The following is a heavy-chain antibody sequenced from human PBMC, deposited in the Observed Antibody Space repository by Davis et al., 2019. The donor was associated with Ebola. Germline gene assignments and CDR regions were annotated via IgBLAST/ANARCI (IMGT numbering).Heavy chain of an antibody. J-gene: IGHJ6*02. CDR3: ARARELIGYCNGGVCYRKWYYGMDV. D-gene: IGHD2-8*02. CDR1: GGSISSSNW. V-gene: IGHV4-4*02. Sequence: MPSETLSLTCAVSGGSISSSNWWSWVRQPPGKGLEWIGEINHSGSTNYNPSLKSRVTISVDTSKNQFSLKLSSVTAADTAVYYCARARELIGYCNGGVCYRKWYYGMDVWGQGTTVTVSS. CDR2: INHSGST.